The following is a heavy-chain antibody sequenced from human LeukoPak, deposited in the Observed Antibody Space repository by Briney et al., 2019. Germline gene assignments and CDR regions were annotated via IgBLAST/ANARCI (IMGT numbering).Heavy chain of an antibody. CDR2: ISSSSSYI. Sequence: GGSLRLSCAASGFTFSSYSMNWVRQAPGKVLEWVSSISSSSSYIYYADSMKGRFTISRDNAKNSLYLQMNSLRAEDTAVYYCARAPGTYYDFWSGYHPYYFDYWGQGTLVTVSS. CDR1: GFTFSSYS. D-gene: IGHD3-3*01. CDR3: ARAPGTYYDFWSGYHPYYFDY. J-gene: IGHJ4*02. V-gene: IGHV3-21*01.